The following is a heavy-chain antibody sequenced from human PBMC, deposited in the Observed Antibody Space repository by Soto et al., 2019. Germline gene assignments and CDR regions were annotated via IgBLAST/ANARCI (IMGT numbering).Heavy chain of an antibody. D-gene: IGHD5-12*01. CDR2: ISSSSYT. CDR1: GFTFSDYY. Sequence: QVQLVESGGGLVKPGGSLRLSCAASGFTFSDYYMSWIRQAPGKGLEWVSYISSSSYTNYADSVKGRFTISRDNAKNSLYLQMNSLRAEXXXXXYCARGGPRDGYDPWGQGTLVTVSS. CDR3: ARGGPRDGYDP. V-gene: IGHV3-11*05. J-gene: IGHJ5*02.